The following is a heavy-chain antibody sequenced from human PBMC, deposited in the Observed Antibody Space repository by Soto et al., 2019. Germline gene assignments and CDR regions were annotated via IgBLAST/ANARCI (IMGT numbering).Heavy chain of an antibody. CDR1: GASISSSSYY. V-gene: IGHV4-39*01. Sequence: SETLSLTCIVSGASISSSSYYWGWIRQPPGKGLEWIGSIHYSGSTYYNPSLKSRVTISVDTSKNQFSLKLSSVTAADTAVYYSARGLIAVAETGAFDYWGQGTLVTVSS. CDR3: ARGLIAVAETGAFDY. J-gene: IGHJ4*02. CDR2: IHYSGST. D-gene: IGHD6-19*01.